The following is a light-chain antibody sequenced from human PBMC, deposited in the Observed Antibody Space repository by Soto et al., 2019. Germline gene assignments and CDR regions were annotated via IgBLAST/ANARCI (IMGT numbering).Light chain of an antibody. CDR1: QSVSSSY. Sequence: EIVLKQSPCTLSLSPGERATLYCRASQSVSSSYLAWYQQKPGQAPRILIYAASSRATGIPDRFSGSGSGTDFSLTISRLEPEDFAVYYCQQYDTSPRTFGQGTKVDIK. J-gene: IGKJ1*01. CDR3: QQYDTSPRT. V-gene: IGKV3-20*01. CDR2: AAS.